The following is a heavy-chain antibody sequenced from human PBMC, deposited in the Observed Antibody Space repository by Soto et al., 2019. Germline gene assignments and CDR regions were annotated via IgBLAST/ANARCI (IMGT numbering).Heavy chain of an antibody. V-gene: IGHV4-39*01. CDR2: IYYSGST. J-gene: IGHJ6*02. CDR3: ARQLITMVRGVIFYYYGMDV. Sequence: SETLSLTCTVSGGSISSSSYYWGWIRQPPGKGLEWIGIIYYSGSTYYNPSLKSRVTISVDTSKNQFSLKLSSVTAADTAVYYCARQLITMVRGVIFYYYGMDVWGQGTTVTVSS. CDR1: GGSISSSSYY. D-gene: IGHD3-10*01.